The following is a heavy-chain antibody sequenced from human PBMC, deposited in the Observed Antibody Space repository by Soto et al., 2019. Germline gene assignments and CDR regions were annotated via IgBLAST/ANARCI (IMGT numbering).Heavy chain of an antibody. J-gene: IGHJ4*02. CDR3: ARGVDYYATSGYFSFDS. CDR2: VHYSGST. D-gene: IGHD3-16*01. Sequence: PSETPSLTRNLSGGSLHKFSWLWIRQPPGKGLEWVGHVHYSGSTNYSPSLNSRATISLDTSKSQLSLKLRSVTAADTAMYFCARGVDYYATSGYFSFDSWGQGILVTVSS. CDR1: GGSLHKFS. V-gene: IGHV4-59*01.